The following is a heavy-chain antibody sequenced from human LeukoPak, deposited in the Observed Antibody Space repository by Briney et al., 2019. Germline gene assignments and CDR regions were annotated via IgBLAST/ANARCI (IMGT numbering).Heavy chain of an antibody. CDR3: ARLPPNY. V-gene: IGHV4-34*01. CDR2: INHSGST. J-gene: IGHJ4*02. CDR1: GGSFSGYY. Sequence: KASETLSLTCAVYGGSFSGYYWSWIRQPPGKGLEWIGEINHSGSTNYNPSLKSRVTISVDTSKNQFSLKLSSVTAADTAVYYCARLPPNYWGQGTLVTVSS.